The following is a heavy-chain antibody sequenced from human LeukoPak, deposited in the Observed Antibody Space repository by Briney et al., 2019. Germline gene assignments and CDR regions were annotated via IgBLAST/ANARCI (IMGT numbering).Heavy chain of an antibody. CDR2: INSDGSFT. D-gene: IGHD2-15*01. V-gene: IGHV3-74*01. CDR1: GFTFTTYW. J-gene: IGHJ4*02. Sequence: GGSLRLSCTASGFTFTTYWMHWVRQAPGKGLVWVSRINSDGSFTGYADSVKGRFTVSRDSAKNTLYLQMNSLRAEDTAVYYCARACSVGSCHAGDHWGQGTLVTVSS. CDR3: ARACSVGSCHAGDH.